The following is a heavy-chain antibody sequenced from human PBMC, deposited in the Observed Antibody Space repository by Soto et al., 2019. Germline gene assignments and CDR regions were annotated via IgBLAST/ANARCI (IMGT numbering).Heavy chain of an antibody. J-gene: IGHJ6*02. Sequence: SETLSLTCTVSGGSISSYYWSWIRQPPGKGLEWIGYIYYSGSTNYNPSLKSRVTISVDTSKNQFSLKLSSVTAADTAVYYCARDAAMVTDGMDVWGQGTTVTVSS. D-gene: IGHD5-18*01. V-gene: IGHV4-59*01. CDR1: GGSISSYY. CDR2: IYYSGST. CDR3: ARDAAMVTDGMDV.